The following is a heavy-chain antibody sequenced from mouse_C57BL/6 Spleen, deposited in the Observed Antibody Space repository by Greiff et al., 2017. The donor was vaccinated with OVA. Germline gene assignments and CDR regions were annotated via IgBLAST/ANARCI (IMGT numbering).Heavy chain of an antibody. CDR1: GYTFTDYN. CDR2: INPNNGGT. CDR3: AAIYYYGSSDFDY. V-gene: IGHV1-22*01. J-gene: IGHJ2*01. Sequence: VQLQQSGPELVKPGASVKMSCKASGYTFTDYNMHWVKQSHGKSLEWIGYINPNNGGTSYNQKFKGKATLTVNKSSSTAYMELRSLTSEDSAVYYCAAIYYYGSSDFDYWGQGTTLTVSS. D-gene: IGHD1-1*01.